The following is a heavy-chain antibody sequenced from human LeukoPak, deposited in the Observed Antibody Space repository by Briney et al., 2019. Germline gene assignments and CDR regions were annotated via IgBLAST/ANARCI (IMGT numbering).Heavy chain of an antibody. D-gene: IGHD5-18*01. Sequence: GRSLRLSCAASGFAFNTYAMSWVRQAPGKGLEWVSTISFSVANTYSADPVKGRFTISRDNSKNTLYLQMNSLRGDDTAVYYCAKDFGASGYSSFGSWGQGTLVTVSS. J-gene: IGHJ5*01. V-gene: IGHV3-23*01. CDR3: AKDFGASGYSSFGS. CDR1: GFAFNTYA. CDR2: ISFSVANT.